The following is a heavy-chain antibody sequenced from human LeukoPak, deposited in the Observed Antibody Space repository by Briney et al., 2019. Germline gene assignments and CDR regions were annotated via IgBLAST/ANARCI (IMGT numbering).Heavy chain of an antibody. J-gene: IGHJ3*02. CDR3: AREDIVVVPAAILGAFDI. CDR1: GFTFSSYW. CDR2: IKQDGSEK. V-gene: IGHV3-7*01. Sequence: GGSLRLSCAASGFTFSSYWMSWVRQAPGKGLEWVANIKQDGSEKYYVDSVKGRFTISRDNAKNSLYLQMNSLRAEDTAVHYCAREDIVVVPAAILGAFDIWGQGTMVTVSS. D-gene: IGHD2-2*02.